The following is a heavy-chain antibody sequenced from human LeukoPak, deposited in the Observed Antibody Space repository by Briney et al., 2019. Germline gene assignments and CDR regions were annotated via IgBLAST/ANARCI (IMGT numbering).Heavy chain of an antibody. CDR2: INHSGST. J-gene: IGHJ5*02. CDR3: ARGEVVITTGRRFDP. Sequence: PSETLSLTCAVYGGSSSGYYWSWIRQPPGKGLEWIGEINHSGSTNYNPSLKSRVTISVDTSKNQFSLKLSSVTAADTAVYYCARGEVVITTGRRFDPWGQGTLVTVSS. V-gene: IGHV4-34*01. D-gene: IGHD3-22*01. CDR1: GGSSSGYY.